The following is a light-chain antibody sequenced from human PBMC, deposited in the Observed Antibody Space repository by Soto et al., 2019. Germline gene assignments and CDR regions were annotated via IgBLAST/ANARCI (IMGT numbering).Light chain of an antibody. V-gene: IGKV1-39*01. CDR1: QSISSY. CDR2: AAS. CDR3: QQSYSIPYT. J-gene: IGKJ2*01. Sequence: DIQLTQSPSSLSASVGDRVTITCRASQSISSYLNWYQQKPGKAPKLLIYAASSLQSGVPSRFSGSGSGTDFTLTISSLQPEDFATYYCQQSYSIPYTFGQGT.